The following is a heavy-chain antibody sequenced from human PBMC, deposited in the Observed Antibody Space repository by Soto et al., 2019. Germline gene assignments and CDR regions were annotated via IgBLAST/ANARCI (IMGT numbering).Heavy chain of an antibody. CDR3: AKDVEMDTAAYYYGMDV. CDR1: GFTFSSYG. V-gene: IGHV3-30*18. Sequence: GGSLRLSCAASGFTFSSYGMHWARQAPGKGLEWVAVISYDGSNKYYADSVKGRFTISRDNSKNTLYLQMNSLRAEDTAVYYCAKDVEMDTAAYYYGMDVWGQGTTVTVSS. CDR2: ISYDGSNK. D-gene: IGHD5-18*01. J-gene: IGHJ6*02.